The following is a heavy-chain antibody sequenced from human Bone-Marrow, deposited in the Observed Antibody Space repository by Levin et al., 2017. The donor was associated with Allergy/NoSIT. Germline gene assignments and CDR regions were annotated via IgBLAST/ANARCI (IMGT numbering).Heavy chain of an antibody. CDR2: INHSGST. Sequence: SQTLSLTCAVYGGSFSGYYWSWIRQPPGKGLEWIGEINHSGSTNYNPSLKSRVTISVDTSKNQFSLKLSSVTAADTAVYYCARGDSSSWDAFDIWGQGKMVTVSS. V-gene: IGHV4-34*01. J-gene: IGHJ3*02. CDR3: ARGDSSSWDAFDI. D-gene: IGHD6-13*01. CDR1: GGSFSGYY.